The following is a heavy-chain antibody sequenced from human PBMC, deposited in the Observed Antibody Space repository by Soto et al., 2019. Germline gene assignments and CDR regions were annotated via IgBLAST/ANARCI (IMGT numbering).Heavy chain of an antibody. CDR2: IHYSGET. J-gene: IGHJ5*02. CDR3: ARRPDFRDHGWFDP. Sequence: KTSETLSLTCTVSGGSIISTFYYWGWLRQPPGRGLEWIANIHYSGETHYSPSLKSRVAISVDTSKSQFSLTLDSVTAADTAVYYCARRPDFRDHGWFDPWGQGIQVTVSS. CDR1: GGSIISTFYY. D-gene: IGHD4-17*01. V-gene: IGHV4-39*01.